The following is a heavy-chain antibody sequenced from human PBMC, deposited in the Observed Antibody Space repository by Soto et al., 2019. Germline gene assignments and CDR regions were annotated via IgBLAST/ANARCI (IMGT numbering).Heavy chain of an antibody. CDR2: IIPIFGTA. CDR3: ARDLFGGAVAGYNWFDP. J-gene: IGHJ5*02. Sequence: SVKVSCKASGGTFSSYAISWVRQAPGQGLEWMGGIIPIFGTANYAQKFQGRVTITADESTSTAYMELSSLRSEDTAVYYCARDLFGGAVAGYNWFDPWGQGTLVTVSS. V-gene: IGHV1-69*13. D-gene: IGHD6-19*01. CDR1: GGTFSSYA.